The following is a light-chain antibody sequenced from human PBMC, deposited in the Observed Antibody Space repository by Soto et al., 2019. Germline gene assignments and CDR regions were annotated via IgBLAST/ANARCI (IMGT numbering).Light chain of an antibody. Sequence: EIVLTQSPGTLSLSPGERATLSCRASQRISNSYLAWYQQKPGQAPRLLLYDASSRATGIPDMVSGSGSGTDFTLTISRLEPEDFAVYYCQQYARPPFAFGQGTKVEIK. V-gene: IGKV3-20*01. CDR2: DAS. CDR3: QQYARPPFA. J-gene: IGKJ2*01. CDR1: QRISNSY.